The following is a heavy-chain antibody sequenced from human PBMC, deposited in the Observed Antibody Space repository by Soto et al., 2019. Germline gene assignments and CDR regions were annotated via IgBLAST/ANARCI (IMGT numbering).Heavy chain of an antibody. CDR3: ARLRVIIKYYYYYMDV. CDR1: GGSISSYY. D-gene: IGHD3-10*01. Sequence: SETLSLTCTVSGGSISSYYWSWIRQPPGKGLEWIGYIYYSGSTNYNPSLKSRVTISVDTSKNQFSLKLSSVTAADTAVYYCARLRVIIKYYYYYMDVWGKGTTVTVSS. J-gene: IGHJ6*03. V-gene: IGHV4-59*08. CDR2: IYYSGST.